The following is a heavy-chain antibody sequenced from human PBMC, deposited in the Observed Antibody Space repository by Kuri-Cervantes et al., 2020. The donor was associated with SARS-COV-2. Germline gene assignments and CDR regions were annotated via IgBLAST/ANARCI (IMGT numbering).Heavy chain of an antibody. D-gene: IGHD4-11*01. J-gene: IGHJ6*02. CDR3: AKLAGSNYFYYYGMDV. CDR1: GFTFSSYA. V-gene: IGHV3-23*01. CDR2: ISGSGGST. Sequence: GESLKISCAASGFTFSSYAMSWVRQAPGKGLEWVSAISGSGGSTYYADSVKGRFTISRDNSKNTQYLQMNSLRAEDTAVYHCAKLAGSNYFYYYGMDVWGQGTTVTVSS.